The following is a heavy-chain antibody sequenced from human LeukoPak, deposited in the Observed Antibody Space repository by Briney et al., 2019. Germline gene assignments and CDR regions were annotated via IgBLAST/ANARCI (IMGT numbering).Heavy chain of an antibody. J-gene: IGHJ4*02. CDR3: AKVATMGSFDY. V-gene: IGHV3-7*05. Sequence: SCKASGYTFTSFAMHWVRQAPGQRLEWVANIKQDGSEKYYVDSVKGRFTISRDNAKNSLYLQMNSLRAEDTALYYCAKVATMGSFDYWGQGTLVTVSS. CDR2: IKQDGSEK. D-gene: IGHD5-12*01. CDR1: GYTFTSFA.